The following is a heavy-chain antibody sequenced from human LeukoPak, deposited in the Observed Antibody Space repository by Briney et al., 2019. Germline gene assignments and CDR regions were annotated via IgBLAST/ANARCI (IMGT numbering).Heavy chain of an antibody. J-gene: IGHJ4*02. CDR1: DYTFAKYY. CDR2: SNPSGGGT. Sequence: APVLLCCTPSDYTFAKYYMHRVRQATGQGLGGGRVSNPSGGGTSSAQKFQGRVTMTSDTSTSKVYMELSSLRSEDTAVYYCASGFGVDTAIVTNYFDYWGQGTLVTVSS. CDR3: ASGFGVDTAIVTNYFDY. D-gene: IGHD5-18*01. V-gene: IGHV1-46*01.